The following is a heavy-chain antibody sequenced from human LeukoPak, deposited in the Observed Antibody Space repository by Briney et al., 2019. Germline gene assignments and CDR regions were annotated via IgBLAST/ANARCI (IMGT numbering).Heavy chain of an antibody. Sequence: GGSLRLSCTASGFNFGDYAMSWFRQAPGKGLEWVSSISSSSSYIYYADSVKGRFTISRDNAKNSLYLQMNSLRAEDTAVYYCASCSSTSCYFSNFDYWGQGTLVTVSS. CDR2: ISSSSSYI. D-gene: IGHD2-2*01. CDR1: GFNFGDYA. V-gene: IGHV3-21*01. J-gene: IGHJ4*02. CDR3: ASCSSTSCYFSNFDY.